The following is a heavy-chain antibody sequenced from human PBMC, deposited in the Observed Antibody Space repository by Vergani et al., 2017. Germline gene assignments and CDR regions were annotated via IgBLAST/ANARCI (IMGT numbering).Heavy chain of an antibody. CDR1: GGTFSSYA. CDR2: INPSGGST. J-gene: IGHJ4*02. CDR3: AKESGYSGYGADY. V-gene: IGHV1-46*01. D-gene: IGHD5-12*01. Sequence: QVQLVQSGAEVKKPGSSVKVSCKASGGTFSSYAISWVRQAPGQGLEWMGIINPSGGSTSYAQKFQGRVTMTRDTSTSTVYMELSSLRSEDTAVYYCAKESGYSGYGADYWGQGTLVTVSS.